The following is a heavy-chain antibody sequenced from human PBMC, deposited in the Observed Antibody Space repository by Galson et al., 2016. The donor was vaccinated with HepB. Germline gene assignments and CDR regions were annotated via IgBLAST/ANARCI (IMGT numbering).Heavy chain of an antibody. J-gene: IGHJ4*02. V-gene: IGHV3-33*06. CDR2: IWYDGSNK. CDR3: AKVSDRANNGYSGAFDS. CDR1: GFTFSSYG. Sequence: SLRLSCAASGFTFSSYGMHWVRQAPGKGLEGVAVIWYDGSNKYYADSVKGRFTISRDNSENTLHLQMSRLRADDTAIYYCAKVSDRANNGYSGAFDSWGQGTLVTVSS. D-gene: IGHD3-22*01.